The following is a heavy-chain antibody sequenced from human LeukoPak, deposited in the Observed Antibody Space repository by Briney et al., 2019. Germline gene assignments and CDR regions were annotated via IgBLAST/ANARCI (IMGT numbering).Heavy chain of an antibody. V-gene: IGHV3-64*01. CDR3: ARGPTVTTFNAFDI. CDR2: ISSTGTYT. Sequence: GGSLRLSCVASGFTFSDYGIYWVRQAPGKGLEHVSAISSTGTYTYYANSVRGRFTISRDNSKNTLYLQMGSLRAEDMAVYYCARGPTVTTFNAFDIWGQGTMVTVSS. CDR1: GFTFSDYG. D-gene: IGHD4-17*01. J-gene: IGHJ3*02.